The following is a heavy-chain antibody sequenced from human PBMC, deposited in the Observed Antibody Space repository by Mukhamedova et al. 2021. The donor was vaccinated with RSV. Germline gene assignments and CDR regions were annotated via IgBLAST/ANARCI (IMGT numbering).Heavy chain of an antibody. D-gene: IGHD2-2*01. J-gene: IGHJ5*02. CDR3: ARDPHNTRPYARGNWFDP. V-gene: IGHV7-4-1*02. Sequence: VRQAPGQGLEWMGWINTNTGNPTYAQGFTGRFVFSLDTSVSTAYLQISSLKAEDTAVYYCARDPHNTRPYARGNWFDPWGQGTLV. CDR2: INTNTGNP.